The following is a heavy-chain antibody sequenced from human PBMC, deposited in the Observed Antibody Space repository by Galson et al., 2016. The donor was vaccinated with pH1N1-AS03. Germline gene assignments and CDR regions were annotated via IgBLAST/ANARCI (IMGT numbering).Heavy chain of an antibody. CDR2: INSRSDII. V-gene: IGHV3-48*02. CDR3: ARDSGYGGTFDN. CDR1: EFTFRIYH. J-gene: IGHJ4*02. D-gene: IGHD5-12*01. Sequence: SLRLSCAASEFTFRIYHMSWVRQAPGKGLEWVSYINSRSDIIHYADSVRGRFTISRDNARNSLYLQMHSLRDDDTAVYYCARDSGYGGTFDNWGQGALVTVSS.